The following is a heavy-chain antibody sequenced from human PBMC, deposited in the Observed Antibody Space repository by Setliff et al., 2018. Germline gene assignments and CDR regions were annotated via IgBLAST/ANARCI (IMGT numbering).Heavy chain of an antibody. CDR1: GGSISSSSYY. CDR2: ISSSGGTI. V-gene: IGHV3-11*04. D-gene: IGHD3-3*01. Sequence: LSLTCTVSGGSISSSSYYWGWIRQPPGKGLEWVSYISSSGGTIYYADSVKGRFTISRDNAKNSLYLQMNSLRAEDTAVYYCARDRPGAIFGVVTPFDYWGQGTLVTVSS. CDR3: ARDRPGAIFGVVTPFDY. J-gene: IGHJ4*02.